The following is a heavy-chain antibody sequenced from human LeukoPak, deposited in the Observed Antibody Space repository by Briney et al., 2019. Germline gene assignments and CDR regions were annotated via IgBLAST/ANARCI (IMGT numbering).Heavy chain of an antibody. J-gene: IGHJ3*02. CDR1: GFTFSSYW. D-gene: IGHD3-3*01. CDR2: IKQDGSEK. V-gene: IGHV3-7*01. CDR3: ARAQRSGRWIFGVASPDDAFDI. Sequence: PGGSLRLSCAASGFTFSSYWMSWVRQAPGKGLEWVANIKQDGSEKYYVDSVKGRFTISRDNAKNSLYLQMNSLRAEDTAVYYCARAQRSGRWIFGVASPDDAFDIWGQGTMVTVSS.